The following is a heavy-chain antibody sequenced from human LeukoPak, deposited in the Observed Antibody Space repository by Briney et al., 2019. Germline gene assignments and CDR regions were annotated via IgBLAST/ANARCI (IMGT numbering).Heavy chain of an antibody. J-gene: IGHJ4*02. D-gene: IGHD2-21*02. CDR2: ISGTSGTI. V-gene: IGHV3-23*01. CDR3: AKRLGDPRAFDY. CDR1: GFTFSNYA. Sequence: GGSLRLSCAASGFTFSNYATSWVRQAPGKGLEWVSGISGTSGTINYAAPVKGRFTISRDNSKNTLYLQMNSLRVDDMAVYYCAKRLGDPRAFDYWGQGTLVTVSS.